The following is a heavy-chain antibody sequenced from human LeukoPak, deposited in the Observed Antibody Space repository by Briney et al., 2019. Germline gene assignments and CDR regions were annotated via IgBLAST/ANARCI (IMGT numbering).Heavy chain of an antibody. CDR3: ARQGSYYYDSSGYVDY. D-gene: IGHD3-22*01. CDR2: ISSSGDTT. Sequence: GVSLRLSCAASGFTFGDYAMTWVRQAPGKGLEWVSAISSSGDTTYYADSVKGRFTISRDNAKNSLYLQMNSLRAEDTAVYYCARQGSYYYDSSGYVDYWGQGTLVTVSS. CDR1: GFTFGDYA. J-gene: IGHJ4*02. V-gene: IGHV3-21*01.